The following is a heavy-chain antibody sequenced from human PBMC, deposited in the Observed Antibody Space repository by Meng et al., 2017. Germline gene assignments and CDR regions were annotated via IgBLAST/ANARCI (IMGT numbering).Heavy chain of an antibody. Sequence: GESLKISCAASGFTFDDYGMSWVRQAPGKGLEWVSGINWNGGSTGYADSVKGRFTISRDNSKNTLYLQMNSLRAEDTAVYYCARDPLTYYDILTGYYPTNFDYWGQGTLVTVSS. CDR2: INWNGGST. CDR1: GFTFDDYG. V-gene: IGHV3-20*04. J-gene: IGHJ4*02. D-gene: IGHD3-9*01. CDR3: ARDPLTYYDILTGYYPTNFDY.